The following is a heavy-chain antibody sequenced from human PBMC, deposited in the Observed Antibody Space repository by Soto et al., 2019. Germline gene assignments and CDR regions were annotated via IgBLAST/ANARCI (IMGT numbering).Heavy chain of an antibody. J-gene: IGHJ4*02. V-gene: IGHV4-61*01. CDR1: GGSVSSGSYY. D-gene: IGHD6-19*01. Sequence: SETLSLTCTVSGGSVSSGSYYWSWIRQPPGKGLEWIGYIYYSGSTNYNPSLKSRVTISVDTSKNQFSLKLSSVTAADTAVYYCAREASSGWYYFDYWGQGTLVTVSS. CDR3: AREASSGWYYFDY. CDR2: IYYSGST.